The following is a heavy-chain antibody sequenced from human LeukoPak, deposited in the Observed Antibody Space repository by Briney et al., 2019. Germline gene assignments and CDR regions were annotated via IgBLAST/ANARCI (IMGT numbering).Heavy chain of an antibody. V-gene: IGHV3-7*01. Sequence: PGGSLRLSCAASGFTFSSYWMSWVRQAPGKGLEWVANIKQDGSEKYYVDSVKGRFTISRDNAKNSLYLQMNSLRAEGTAVYYCARVGSSGWEGGYYFDYWGQGTLVTVSS. J-gene: IGHJ4*02. CDR3: ARVGSSGWEGGYYFDY. CDR1: GFTFSSYW. CDR2: IKQDGSEK. D-gene: IGHD6-19*01.